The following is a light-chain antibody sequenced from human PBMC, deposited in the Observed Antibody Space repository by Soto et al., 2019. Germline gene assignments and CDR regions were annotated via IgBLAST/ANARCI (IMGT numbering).Light chain of an antibody. CDR3: QQSYSTPYT. Sequence: GDRVTITCRASQRITTYLNWYQQKPGKAPKLLISTAATLQGGVPSRFSGSGSVTDFNLTITTLQPEDFAPYFCQQSYSTPYTFGQGNKLEIK. CDR2: TAA. CDR1: QRITTY. J-gene: IGKJ2*01. V-gene: IGKV1-39*01.